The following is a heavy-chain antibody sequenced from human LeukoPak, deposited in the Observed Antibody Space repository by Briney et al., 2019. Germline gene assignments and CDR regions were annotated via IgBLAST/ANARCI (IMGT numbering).Heavy chain of an antibody. CDR2: FWFDGSIQ. CDR1: GFSFSDYG. J-gene: IGHJ4*02. D-gene: IGHD3-22*01. CDR3: VRGCSSGYDSVYFDY. Sequence: GGSLRLSCASSGFSFSDYGMHWVGQAPGKGLKWVGLFWFDGSIQYSAGSVKGRFTIPRDNSKNTLYLQIDSLRTEDTAMYYCVRGCSSGYDSVYFDYWGQGTLVTVSS. V-gene: IGHV3-33*01.